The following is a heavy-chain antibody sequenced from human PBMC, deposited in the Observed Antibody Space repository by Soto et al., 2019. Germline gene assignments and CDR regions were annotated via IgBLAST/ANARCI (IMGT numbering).Heavy chain of an antibody. J-gene: IGHJ6*02. CDR2: FYHGGTT. D-gene: IGHD4-4*01. CDR3: ARNVQSSYGMDV. V-gene: IGHV4-4*02. Sequence: QVQLQESGPGLVEPSGTLSLTCAVSGGSISSNNWWSWVRQSPAKGLEWIGEFYHGGTTHYNPSLSSRATISVDKSKDQFSLKLSSVTAADTAIYYCARNVQSSYGMDVWGQGTTVTVSS. CDR1: GGSISSNNW.